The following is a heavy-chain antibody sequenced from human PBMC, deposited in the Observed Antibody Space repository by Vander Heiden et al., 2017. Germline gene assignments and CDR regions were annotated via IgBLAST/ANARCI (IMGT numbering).Heavy chain of an antibody. V-gene: IGHV1-18*01. D-gene: IGHD2-2*01. CDR1: GYTFTSYG. J-gene: IGHJ6*02. CDR3: ARYCSSTSCSYYYYGMDV. CDR2: ISAYNGNT. Sequence: QVQLVQSGAEVKKPGASVKVSCKASGYTFTSYGNSWVRQAPGQGLEWMGWISAYNGNTNYAQKLQGRVTMTTDTSTSTAYMELRSLRSDDTAVYYCARYCSSTSCSYYYYGMDVWGQGTTVTVSS.